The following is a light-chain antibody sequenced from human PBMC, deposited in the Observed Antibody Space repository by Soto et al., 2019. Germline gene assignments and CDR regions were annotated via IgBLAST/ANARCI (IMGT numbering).Light chain of an antibody. CDR1: QSVSSSY. J-gene: IGKJ4*01. CDR3: QQYGSSLLT. Sequence: IVLTQSPGTLSLSPGERATLSCRASQSVSSSYLGWYQQKPGQAPRILIYGASSRATGIPDRFSGSGSGTDFTLTISRLEPEDFAVYYCQQYGSSLLTFGGGTKV. CDR2: GAS. V-gene: IGKV3-20*01.